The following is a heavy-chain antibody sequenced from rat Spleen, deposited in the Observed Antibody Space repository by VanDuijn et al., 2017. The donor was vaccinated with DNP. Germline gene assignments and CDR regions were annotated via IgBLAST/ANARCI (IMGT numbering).Heavy chain of an antibody. CDR1: GYSITSNY. J-gene: IGHJ2*01. Sequence: EVQLQESGPGLVKPSQSLSLTCSVTGYSITSNYWGWIRKFPGNKMEWIGHISYSGSTSYNPSLKSQISITRDTSQNQFFLQLNSVTNEDTATYYCARLLARGRGYFDYWGQGVMVTVSS. CDR2: ISYSGST. CDR3: ARLLARGRGYFDY. D-gene: IGHD4-3*01. V-gene: IGHV3-1*01.